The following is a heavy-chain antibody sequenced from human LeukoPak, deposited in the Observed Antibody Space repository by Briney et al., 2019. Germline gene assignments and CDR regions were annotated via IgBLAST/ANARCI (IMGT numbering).Heavy chain of an antibody. CDR3: ASSDMVRGVTLFDP. D-gene: IGHD3-10*01. CDR2: VYYSGNT. V-gene: IGHV4-59*01. CDR1: GGSISSYY. Sequence: TSETLSLTCTVSGGSISSYYWSWIRQPPGKGLEWIGYVYYSGNTNYNPSLQSRVTISVDTSKNQFSLKLSSVTAADTAVYYCASSDMVRGVTLFDPWGQGTLVTVSS. J-gene: IGHJ5*02.